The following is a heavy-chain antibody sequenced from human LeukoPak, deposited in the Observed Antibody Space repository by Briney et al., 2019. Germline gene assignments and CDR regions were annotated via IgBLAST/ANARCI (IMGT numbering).Heavy chain of an antibody. CDR1: GGSFSGYY. CDR3: ARHIVVVTAPDAFDI. J-gene: IGHJ3*02. CDR2: IYYSGST. Sequence: SETLSLTCAVYGGSFSGYYWSWIRQPPGKGLEWIGYIYYSGSTNYNPSLKSRVTISVDTSKNQFSLKLSSVTAADTAVYYCARHIVVVTAPDAFDIWGQGTMVTVSS. V-gene: IGHV4-59*01. D-gene: IGHD2-21*02.